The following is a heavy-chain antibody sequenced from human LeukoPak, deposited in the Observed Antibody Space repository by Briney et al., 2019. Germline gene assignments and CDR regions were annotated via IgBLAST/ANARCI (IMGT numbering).Heavy chain of an antibody. D-gene: IGHD6-13*01. CDR2: IYTSGST. CDR3: ARDPRGSWGEGAFDI. J-gene: IGHJ3*02. CDR1: GGSISSGSYY. V-gene: IGHV4-61*02. Sequence: PSETLSLTCTVSGGSISSGSYYWSWIRQPAGKGLEWIGRIYTSGSTNYNPSLKSRVTISVDTSKNQFSLKLSSVTAADTAVYYCARDPRGSWGEGAFDIWGQGTMVTVPS.